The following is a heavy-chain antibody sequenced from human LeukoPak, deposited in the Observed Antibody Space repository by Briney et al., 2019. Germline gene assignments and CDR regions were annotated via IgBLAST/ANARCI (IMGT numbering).Heavy chain of an antibody. J-gene: IGHJ4*02. CDR3: VSFYETY. Sequence: PGGSLRLSCAASGNYWMRWVRQAQGKGLVWVSHINSDGSWTSYADSVKGRFTISKDNAKNTVYLQMNNLRAEDTAVYYCVSFYETYWGRGTLVTVSS. V-gene: IGHV3-74*01. CDR1: GNYW. D-gene: IGHD2-2*01. CDR2: INSDGSWT.